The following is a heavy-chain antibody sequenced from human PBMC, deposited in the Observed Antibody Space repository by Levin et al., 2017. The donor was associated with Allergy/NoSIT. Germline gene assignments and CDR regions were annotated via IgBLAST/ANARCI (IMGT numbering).Heavy chain of an antibody. V-gene: IGHV3-15*01. J-gene: IGHJ4*02. D-gene: IGHD3-22*01. CDR1: GFTFSNAW. Sequence: ETLSLTCAASGFTFSNAWMSWVRQAPGKGLEWVGRIKSKTDGGTTDYAAPVKGRFTISRDDSKNTLYLQMNSLKTEDTAVYYCTPLHYYDSTRFDYWGQGTLVTVSS. CDR2: IKSKTDGGTT. CDR3: TPLHYYDSTRFDY.